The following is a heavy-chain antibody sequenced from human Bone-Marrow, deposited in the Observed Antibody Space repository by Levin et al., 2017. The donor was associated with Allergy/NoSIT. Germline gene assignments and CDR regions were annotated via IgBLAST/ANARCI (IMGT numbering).Heavy chain of an antibody. CDR2: IRSKAYGGTT. Sequence: GESLKISCTTSGFIFDGYVISWFRQAPGKGLEWVGFIRSKAYGGTTEHAASVKGRFTVSRDDSTSTAYLQLNSLQTEDTAVYYCTRVFRGFSYASDFWGQGTLVTVSS. CDR1: GFIFDGYV. V-gene: IGHV3-49*03. D-gene: IGHD5-18*01. CDR3: TRVFRGFSYASDF. J-gene: IGHJ4*02.